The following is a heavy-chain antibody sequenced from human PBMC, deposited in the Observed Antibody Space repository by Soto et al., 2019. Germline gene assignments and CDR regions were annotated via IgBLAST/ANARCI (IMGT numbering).Heavy chain of an antibody. CDR3: AKDAVYGDGLWLAGN. CDR1: GFSVSRYA. Sequence: GGSLRLSWAASGFSVSRYAMMWVRQPPGKGQEWVAGMTGSGGDIRYADPVKGRFTISKDNSKNTLYLQMNSLRAEDTAIYYCAKDAVYGDGLWLAGNWGQGTLVTVSS. CDR2: MTGSGGDI. V-gene: IGHV3-23*01. J-gene: IGHJ4*02. D-gene: IGHD2-21*02.